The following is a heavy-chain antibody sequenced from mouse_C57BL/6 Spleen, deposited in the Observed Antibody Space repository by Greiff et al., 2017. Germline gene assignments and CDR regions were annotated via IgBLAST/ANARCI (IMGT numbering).Heavy chain of an antibody. J-gene: IGHJ1*03. CDR1: GYAFSSYW. V-gene: IGHV1-80*01. CDR2: IYPGDGDT. D-gene: IGHD2-3*01. CDR3: ARSGDGYWYFDV. Sequence: VQLQQSGASVKISCKASGYAFSSYWMNWVKQRPGKGLAWIGQIYPGDGDTNYNGKFKGKATLTADKSSSTAYMQLSSLTSEDSAVYFCARSGDGYWYFDVWGTGTTVTVSS.